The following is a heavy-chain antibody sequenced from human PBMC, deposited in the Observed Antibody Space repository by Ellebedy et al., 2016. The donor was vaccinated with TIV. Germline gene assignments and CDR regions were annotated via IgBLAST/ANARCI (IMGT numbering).Heavy chain of an antibody. J-gene: IGHJ6*03. CDR1: GYTFTSYD. D-gene: IGHD1-26*01. V-gene: IGHV1-69*13. Sequence: SVKVSXXASGYTFTSYDINWVRQAPGQGLEWMGGIIPIFGTANYAQKFQGRVTITADESTSTAYMELSSLRSEDTAVYYCARGGELLPPPYYYMDVWGKGTTVTVSS. CDR3: ARGGELLPPPYYYMDV. CDR2: IIPIFGTA.